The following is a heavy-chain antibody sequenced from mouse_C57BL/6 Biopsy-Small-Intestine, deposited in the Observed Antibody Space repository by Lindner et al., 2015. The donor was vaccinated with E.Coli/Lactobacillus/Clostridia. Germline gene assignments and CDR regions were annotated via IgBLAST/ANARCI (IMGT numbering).Heavy chain of an antibody. V-gene: IGHV14-4*01. CDR2: IDPENGDT. J-gene: IGHJ2*01. CDR1: GFNIKDDY. CDR3: TTHAFDY. Sequence: EVQLQESGAELVRPGASVKLSCTASGFNIKDDYMHWVKQRPEQGLEWIGWIDPENGDTEYASKFQGKATITADTSSNTAYLQLSSLTSEDTAVYYCTTHAFDYWGQGTTLTVPS.